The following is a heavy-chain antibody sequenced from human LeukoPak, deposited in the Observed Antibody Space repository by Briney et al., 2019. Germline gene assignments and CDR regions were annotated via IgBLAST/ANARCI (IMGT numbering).Heavy chain of an antibody. CDR1: GGSFSGYY. CDR2: INHSGST. CDR3: ARGKRGYSYANDY. D-gene: IGHD5-18*01. Sequence: PSETLSLTCAVYGGSFSGYYWRWTRQPPGEGREWIGEINHSGSTNYNPSLKSRVTISVDTSKNQFSLKLSSVTAADTAVYYCARGKRGYSYANDYWGQGTLVTVSS. J-gene: IGHJ4*02. V-gene: IGHV4-34*01.